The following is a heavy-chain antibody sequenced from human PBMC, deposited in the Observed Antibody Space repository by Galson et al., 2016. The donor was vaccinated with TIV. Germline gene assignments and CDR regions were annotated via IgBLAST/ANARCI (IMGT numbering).Heavy chain of an antibody. CDR1: GGTFKIHS. J-gene: IGHJ6*02. V-gene: IGHV1-69*13. Sequence: SVKVSCKASGGTFKIHSITWVRQAPGQGLEWMGGIIPVFGTANYAQSFRGRVTITADESTNTAYLQLSSLRSEDTAVYYCARHSGAVAGYDYGRDVWGQGTTVTVSS. D-gene: IGHD6-19*01. CDR2: IIPVFGTA. CDR3: ARHSGAVAGYDYGRDV.